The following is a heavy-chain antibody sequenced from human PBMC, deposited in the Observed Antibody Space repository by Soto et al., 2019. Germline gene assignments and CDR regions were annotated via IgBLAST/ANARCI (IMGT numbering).Heavy chain of an antibody. J-gene: IGHJ6*02. V-gene: IGHV4-39*01. CDR1: GASMTMHNHY. Sequence: SLTCTVSGASMTMHNHYWAWIRQPPGKGMEWIATSFYSGNTYYTSSLKSRVALSVDTSNSQFSLKLSSVSAADSALYYCAGHRLYISSSGPFGMDVWGQGTTVTVSS. D-gene: IGHD6-6*01. CDR3: AGHRLYISSSGPFGMDV. CDR2: SFYSGNT.